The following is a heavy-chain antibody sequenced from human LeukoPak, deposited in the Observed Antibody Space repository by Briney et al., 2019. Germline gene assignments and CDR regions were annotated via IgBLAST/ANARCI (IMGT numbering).Heavy chain of an antibody. D-gene: IGHD6-19*01. J-gene: IGHJ6*02. CDR3: AKDQLKGYSSGWYALPGMDV. Sequence: PGGSLRLSCAASGFTFSSYAMSWVRQAPGKELGWVSAISGSGGSTYYADSVKGRFTISRDNSKNTLYLQMNSLRAEDTAVYYCAKDQLKGYSSGWYALPGMDVWGQGTTVTVSS. V-gene: IGHV3-23*01. CDR2: ISGSGGST. CDR1: GFTFSSYA.